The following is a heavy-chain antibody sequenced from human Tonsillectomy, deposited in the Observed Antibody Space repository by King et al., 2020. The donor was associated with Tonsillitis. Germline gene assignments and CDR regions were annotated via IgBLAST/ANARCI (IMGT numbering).Heavy chain of an antibody. J-gene: IGHJ4*02. CDR2: ISSSTRYT. V-gene: IGHV3-11*06. CDR3: ARHLFGAQWLVPFDF. Sequence: LVESGGGLVQPGGSLRLSCAASGFTFSDFYMSWIRQAPGKGLEWVSYISSSTRYTDYADSVKGRFTISRDNAKNSLYLQMNSLSVEDTAIYYCARHLFGAQWLVPFDFWGQGTLVAVSS. CDR1: GFTFSDFY. D-gene: IGHD6-19*01.